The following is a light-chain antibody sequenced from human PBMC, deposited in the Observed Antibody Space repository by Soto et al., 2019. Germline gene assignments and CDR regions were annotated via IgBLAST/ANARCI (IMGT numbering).Light chain of an antibody. Sequence: EIAMTQSPATLSVSPGERATLSCRASQSVSINLAWYQQKPGQAPRLLIYGASTRATGIPARFSGSGSGTEFTLTISSLQSEDFAVYYCQQYNNWPLTFGGGTKVEIK. CDR1: QSVSIN. CDR3: QQYNNWPLT. V-gene: IGKV3-15*01. J-gene: IGKJ4*01. CDR2: GAS.